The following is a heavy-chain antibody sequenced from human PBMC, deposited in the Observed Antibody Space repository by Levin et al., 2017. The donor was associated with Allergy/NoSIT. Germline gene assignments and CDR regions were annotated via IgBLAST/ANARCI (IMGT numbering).Heavy chain of an antibody. CDR1: GGSFSGYY. CDR3: ARGVAGGVNTAIYMDV. D-gene: IGHD5-18*01. V-gene: IGHV4-34*01. CDR2: INHSGST. Sequence: PSETLSLTCAVYGGSFSGYYWSWIRQPPGKGLEWIGEINHSGSTNYNPSLKSRVTISVDTSKNQFSLKLSSVTAADTAVYYCARGVAGGVNTAIYMDVWGKGTTVTVSS. J-gene: IGHJ6*03.